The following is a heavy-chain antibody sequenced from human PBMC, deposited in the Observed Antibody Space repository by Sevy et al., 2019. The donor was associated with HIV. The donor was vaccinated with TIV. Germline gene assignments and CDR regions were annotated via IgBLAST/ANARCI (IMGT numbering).Heavy chain of an antibody. CDR2: IGTAAGVT. Sequence: GGSLRLSCAASGFTFNTYSLIWVRQTPGKGLEWLSFIGTAAGVTYYADCVKGRFTISRDNAKNSLYLQMNSLRDEDTAVYYCAGWRGDYSIDYWGQGTLVTDSS. V-gene: IGHV3-48*02. CDR3: AGWRGDYSIDY. J-gene: IGHJ4*02. D-gene: IGHD2-21*01. CDR1: GFTFNTYS.